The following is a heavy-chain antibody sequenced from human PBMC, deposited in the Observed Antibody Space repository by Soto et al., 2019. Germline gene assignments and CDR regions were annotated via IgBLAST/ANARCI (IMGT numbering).Heavy chain of an antibody. Sequence: GGSLRLSCAASGFTFSSYAMSWVRQAPGKGLEWASAISGSGGSTYYADSVKGRFTISRDNSKNTLYLQMNSLRAEDTAVYYCANLDLIAAAGNVAFDIWGKGTVGT. V-gene: IGHV3-23*01. D-gene: IGHD6-13*01. J-gene: IGHJ3*02. CDR1: GFTFSSYA. CDR3: ANLDLIAAAGNVAFDI. CDR2: ISGSGGST.